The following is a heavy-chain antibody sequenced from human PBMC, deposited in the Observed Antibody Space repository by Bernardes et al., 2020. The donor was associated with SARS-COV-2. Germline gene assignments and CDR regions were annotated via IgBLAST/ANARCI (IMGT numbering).Heavy chain of an antibody. V-gene: IGHV1-18*01. CDR3: ARDRDSSGYYYYYYGMDV. D-gene: IGHD3-22*01. CDR2: ISAYNGNT. CDR1: GYTFTSYG. Sequence: ASVKASCKASGYTFTSYGISWVRQAPGQGLEWMGWISAYNGNTNYAQKLQGRVTMTTDTSTSTAYMELRSLRSDDTAVYYCARDRDSSGYYYYYYGMDVWGQGTTVTVSS. J-gene: IGHJ6*02.